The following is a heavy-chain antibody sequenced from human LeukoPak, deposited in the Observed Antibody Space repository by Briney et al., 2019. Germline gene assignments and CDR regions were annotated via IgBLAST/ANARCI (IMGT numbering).Heavy chain of an antibody. CDR3: ARGASGWYRLDY. Sequence: SETLSLTCTVSGGSVCSYNWNWIRQSPGKGLGWIGNIYYTGSTNYNPSFKCRVTISVDTSKTQFSLRLTSVTAADTAVFYCARGASGWYRLDYRGRGTLVTVSS. CDR2: IYYTGST. V-gene: IGHV4-59*02. CDR1: GGSVCSYN. J-gene: IGHJ4*02. D-gene: IGHD6-19*01.